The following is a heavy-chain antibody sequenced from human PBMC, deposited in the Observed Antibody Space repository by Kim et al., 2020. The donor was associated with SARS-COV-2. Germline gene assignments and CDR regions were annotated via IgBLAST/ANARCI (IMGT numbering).Heavy chain of an antibody. J-gene: IGHJ6*02. Sequence: GGSLRLSCEGSGFTFSDSGIHWVRQAPGKGLEWLTVIWYDGSQKYYADSVKGRFTISRDNSKNTVYLQMDSLRVEDTAVYYCARDTSNWYTLNGMGVWGQGTTVTVSS. CDR1: GFTFSDSG. CDR3: ARDTSNWYTLNGMGV. V-gene: IGHV3-33*01. CDR2: IWYDGSQK. D-gene: IGHD6-13*01.